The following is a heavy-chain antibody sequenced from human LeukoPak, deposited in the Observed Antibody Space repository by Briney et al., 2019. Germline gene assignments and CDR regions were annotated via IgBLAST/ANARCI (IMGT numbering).Heavy chain of an antibody. D-gene: IGHD3-10*01. Sequence: GGSLRLSCAASGFTFSSYGMHWVRQVPGKGLEWAAVIWYDGSTKYYADSVKGRFTISRDNPKNTLYLQMNSLRAEDTAVYYCAGVRGAWNAFDIWGQGTMVTVST. CDR1: GFTFSSYG. J-gene: IGHJ3*02. V-gene: IGHV3-33*01. CDR3: AGVRGAWNAFDI. CDR2: IWYDGSTK.